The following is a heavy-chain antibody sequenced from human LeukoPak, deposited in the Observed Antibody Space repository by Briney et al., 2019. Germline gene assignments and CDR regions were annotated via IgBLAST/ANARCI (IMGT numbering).Heavy chain of an antibody. Sequence: GGSLRLSCAASGFTFDDYAMHWVRQAPGKGLEWVSGISWNSGSIGYADSVKGRFTISRDNAKNSLYLQMNSLRAEDTAVYYCARDGRDGYNYLRLDYWGQGTLVTVSS. CDR3: ARDGRDGYNYLRLDY. CDR2: ISWNSGSI. D-gene: IGHD5-24*01. V-gene: IGHV3-9*01. CDR1: GFTFDDYA. J-gene: IGHJ4*02.